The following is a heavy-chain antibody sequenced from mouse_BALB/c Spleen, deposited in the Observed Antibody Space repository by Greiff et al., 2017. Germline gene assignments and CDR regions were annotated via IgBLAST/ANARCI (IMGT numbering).Heavy chain of an antibody. D-gene: IGHD1-1*01. V-gene: IGHV1-14*01. Sequence: EVQLQQSGAELVKPGASVKMSCKASGYTFTSYVMHWVKQKPGQGLEWIGYINPYNDGTKYNEKFKGKATLTSDKSSSTAYMELSSLTSEDSAVYYCARTIGSSYWYFDVWGAGTTVTVSS. J-gene: IGHJ1*01. CDR1: GYTFTSYV. CDR2: INPYNDGT. CDR3: ARTIGSSYWYFDV.